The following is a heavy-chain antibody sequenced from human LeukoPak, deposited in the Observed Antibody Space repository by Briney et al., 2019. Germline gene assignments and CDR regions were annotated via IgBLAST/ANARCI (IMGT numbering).Heavy chain of an antibody. J-gene: IGHJ3*02. CDR3: ARGRRGYSYGYRAFDI. Sequence: SETLSLTCAVDGGSFSGYYWSWIRHPPGKGLEWIGEINHSGSTNYNPSLKSRVTISVDTSKNQFSLKLSSVTAADTAVYYCARGRRGYSYGYRAFDIWGQGTMVTVSS. CDR2: INHSGST. D-gene: IGHD5-18*01. V-gene: IGHV4-34*01. CDR1: GGSFSGYY.